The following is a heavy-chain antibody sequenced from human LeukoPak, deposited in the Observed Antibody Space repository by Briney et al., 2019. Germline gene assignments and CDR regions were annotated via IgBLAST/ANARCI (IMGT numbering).Heavy chain of an antibody. CDR2: ISYDGSNK. J-gene: IGHJ4*02. D-gene: IGHD1-26*01. CDR1: GFTFSSYG. CDR3: AKDRGDGATHFFDY. Sequence: GGSLRLSCAASGFTFSSYGMHWARQAPGKGLEWVAVISYDGSNKYYADSVKGRFTISRDNSKNTLYLQMNSLRAEDTAVYYCAKDRGDGATHFFDYWGQGTLVTVSS. V-gene: IGHV3-30*18.